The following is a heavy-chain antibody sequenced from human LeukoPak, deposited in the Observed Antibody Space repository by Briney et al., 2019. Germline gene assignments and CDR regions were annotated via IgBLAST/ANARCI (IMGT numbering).Heavy chain of an antibody. Sequence: PSETLSLTCTVSGGSISSYYWSWIRQPPGKGLEWIGYIYYSGSTNYNPPLKSRVTISVDTSKNQFSLKLSSVTAADTAVYYCARHSIAAAGKNFDYWGQGTLVTVSS. CDR3: ARHSIAAAGKNFDY. CDR2: IYYSGST. CDR1: GGSISSYY. D-gene: IGHD6-13*01. V-gene: IGHV4-59*08. J-gene: IGHJ4*02.